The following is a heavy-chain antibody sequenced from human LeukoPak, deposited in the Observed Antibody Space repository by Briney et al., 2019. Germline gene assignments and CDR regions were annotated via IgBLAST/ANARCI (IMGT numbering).Heavy chain of an antibody. CDR1: GGSISSGSYY. Sequence: SQILSLTCTVSGGSISSGSYYWSWIRQPAGKGLEWIGRIYTSGSTNYNPSLKSRVTISVDTSKNQFSLKLSSVTAADTAVYYCARDRPSEYYYDSSGYLDAFDIWGQGTMVTVSS. CDR3: ARDRPSEYYYDSSGYLDAFDI. V-gene: IGHV4-61*02. D-gene: IGHD3-22*01. J-gene: IGHJ3*02. CDR2: IYTSGST.